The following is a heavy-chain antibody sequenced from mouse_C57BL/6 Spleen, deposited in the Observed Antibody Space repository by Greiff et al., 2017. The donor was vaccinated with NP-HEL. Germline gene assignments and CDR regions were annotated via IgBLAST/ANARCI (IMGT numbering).Heavy chain of an antibody. J-gene: IGHJ2*01. Sequence: QVQLQQPGAELVKPGASVKMSCKASGYTFTSYWITWVKQRPGQGLEWIGDIYPGSGSTNYNEKFKSKATLTVDTSSSTAYMQLSSLTSEDSAVYYCARRLDYYGSSYGNYWGQGTTLTVSS. CDR3: ARRLDYYGSSYGNY. CDR2: IYPGSGST. V-gene: IGHV1-55*01. D-gene: IGHD1-1*01. CDR1: GYTFTSYW.